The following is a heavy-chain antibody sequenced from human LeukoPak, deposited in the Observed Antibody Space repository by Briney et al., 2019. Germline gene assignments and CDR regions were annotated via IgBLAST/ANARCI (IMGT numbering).Heavy chain of an antibody. Sequence: GGSLRLSCAASGFTFSSNAMSWVRQAPGKGLEWVSAISGSGGSTYYADSVKGRFTISRDNSKNTLYLQMNSLRAEDTAVYYCAKDRLGDYYGSGSYYTNYFDYWGQGTLVTVSS. CDR1: GFTFSSNA. D-gene: IGHD3-10*01. J-gene: IGHJ4*02. CDR2: ISGSGGST. V-gene: IGHV3-23*01. CDR3: AKDRLGDYYGSGSYYTNYFDY.